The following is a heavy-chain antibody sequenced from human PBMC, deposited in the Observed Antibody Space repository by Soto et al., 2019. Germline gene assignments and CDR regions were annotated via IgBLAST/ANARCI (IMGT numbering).Heavy chain of an antibody. D-gene: IGHD3-16*02. CDR3: ARRDYDYIWGSYRTNAFDI. J-gene: IGHJ3*02. CDR2: ICYDGSNT. V-gene: IGHV3-33*08. CDR1: GLPFSSYA. Sequence: PGGSLRLSCAASGLPFSSYAMSWVRQAPGKGLEWVAAICYDGSNTYYADSVKGRFTISRDNSKNTLYLQMNSLRAEDTAVYYSARRDYDYIWGSYRTNAFDIWGQGTMVTVSS.